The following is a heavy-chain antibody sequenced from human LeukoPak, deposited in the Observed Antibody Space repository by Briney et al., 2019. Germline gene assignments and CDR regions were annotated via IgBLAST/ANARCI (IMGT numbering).Heavy chain of an antibody. J-gene: IGHJ3*02. CDR3: ARLSATRVAFDI. CDR1: GFTFSSYA. V-gene: IGHV3-7*01. CDR2: IKQDGSEK. D-gene: IGHD5-24*01. Sequence: GGSLRLSCAASGFTFSSYAMSWVRQAPGKGLEWVANIKQDGSEKYYVDSVKGRFTISRDNAKNSLYLQMNSLRAEDTAVYYCARLSATRVAFDIWGQGTMVTVSS.